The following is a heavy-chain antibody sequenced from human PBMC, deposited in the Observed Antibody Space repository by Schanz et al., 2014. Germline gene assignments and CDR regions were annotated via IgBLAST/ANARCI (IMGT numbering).Heavy chain of an antibody. V-gene: IGHV1-46*01. D-gene: IGHD6-6*01. CDR2: INPSGVST. CDR1: GYIFTSYS. CDR3: ARGGAYRSPSPVFYFDY. J-gene: IGHJ4*02. Sequence: QVQLVQSGPEVKKPGASVRLSCKASGYIFTSYSMHWVRQAPGQGLEWLGIINPSGVSTSSAQEFQGRVTMTRDTSTSTLQMELSSLRSEDTAVYYCARGGAYRSPSPVFYFDYWGQGTLVTVSS.